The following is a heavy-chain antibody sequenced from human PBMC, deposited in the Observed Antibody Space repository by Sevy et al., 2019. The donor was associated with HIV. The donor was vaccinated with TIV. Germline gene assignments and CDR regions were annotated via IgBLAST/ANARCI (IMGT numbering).Heavy chain of an antibody. J-gene: IGHJ4*02. Sequence: SETLSLTCTVSGGSVSSGSYYWSWIRQPPGKGLEWIGYIYYSGSTSYNPSLKSRVTISVDTSKDQFSLKVSSVAAADTAVYYCARTRYYYDGYYFDNWGQGTLVTV. CDR1: GGSVSSGSYY. CDR2: IYYSGST. CDR3: ARTRYYYDGYYFDN. V-gene: IGHV4-61*01. D-gene: IGHD3-22*01.